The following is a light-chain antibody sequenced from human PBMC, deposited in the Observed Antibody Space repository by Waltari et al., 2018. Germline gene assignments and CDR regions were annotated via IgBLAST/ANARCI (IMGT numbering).Light chain of an antibody. CDR1: QGITNY. V-gene: IGKV1-17*03. Sequence: DIQMTQSPSAMSASVGDRVTIPCRASQGITNYLAWFQQVPGKVPKRLIYGASRLQSGVPSRFSGSGSGKEFTLTINGLQPEDFATYYCLQHNSYPYTFGQGTKLEIK. CDR3: LQHNSYPYT. J-gene: IGKJ2*01. CDR2: GAS.